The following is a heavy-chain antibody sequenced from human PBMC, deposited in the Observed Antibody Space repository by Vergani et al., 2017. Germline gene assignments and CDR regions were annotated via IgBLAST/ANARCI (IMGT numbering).Heavy chain of an antibody. V-gene: IGHV3-7*04. D-gene: IGHD3-10*01. CDR1: GFTFSSYW. CDR3: AGLTRGVKDY. CDR2: IKQDGSAK. J-gene: IGHJ4*02. Sequence: EVQLVESGGGLVQPGGSLRLSCAASGFTFSSYWMSWVRQAPGKGLEWVANIKQDGSAKYYVDSVKGRFTISGDNAKNSLYLQMNSLRAEDTAVYYCAGLTRGVKDYWGQGTLVTVSS.